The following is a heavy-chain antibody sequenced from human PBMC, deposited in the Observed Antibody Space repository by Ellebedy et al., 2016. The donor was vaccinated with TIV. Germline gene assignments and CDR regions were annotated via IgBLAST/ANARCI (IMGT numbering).Heavy chain of an antibody. Sequence: GESLKISCAASGFTFSNYGMHWVRQPPGKGLVWVSRIATDGSSTTYADSVKGRFSISRDNAKNTLYLHMSSLRAEDTAVYYCVRDKQDYGGGYYFDGMDVWGQGTMVTISS. CDR1: GFTFSNYG. J-gene: IGHJ6*02. D-gene: IGHD4-23*01. V-gene: IGHV3-74*01. CDR3: VRDKQDYGGGYYFDGMDV. CDR2: IATDGSST.